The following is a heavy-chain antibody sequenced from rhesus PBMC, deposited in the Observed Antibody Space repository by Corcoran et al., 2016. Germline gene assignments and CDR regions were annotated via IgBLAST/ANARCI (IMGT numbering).Heavy chain of an antibody. Sequence: EVQLVESGGGLAKPGGSVSLSCAASGVTFTWSWRNWGRQTPGKVWGWISAINSGGGSTYYADSVKGRFTISRDNSNNTLSLQMNSLRAEDTAVYYCAKGSSLDVWGRGVLVTVSS. V-gene: IGHV3S42*01. CDR1: GVTFTWSW. J-gene: IGHJ5-2*02. CDR3: AKGSSLDV. CDR2: INSGGGST.